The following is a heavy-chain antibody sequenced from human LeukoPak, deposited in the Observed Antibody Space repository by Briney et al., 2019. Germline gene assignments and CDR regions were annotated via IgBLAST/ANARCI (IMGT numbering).Heavy chain of an antibody. J-gene: IGHJ4*02. D-gene: IGHD4-17*01. CDR2: ISYDGSNK. CDR1: GFTFSSYG. CDR3: ARVSGVTTGFDY. V-gene: IGHV3-30*03. Sequence: GGSLRLSCAASGFTFSSYGMHWVRQAPGKGLEWVAVISYDGSNKYYADSVKGRFTISRDNSKNTLYLQMNSLRAEDTAVYYCARVSGVTTGFDYWGQGTLVTVS.